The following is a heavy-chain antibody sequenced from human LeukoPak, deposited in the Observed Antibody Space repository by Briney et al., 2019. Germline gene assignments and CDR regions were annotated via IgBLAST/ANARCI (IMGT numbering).Heavy chain of an antibody. CDR3: ARGGIAAAGGPGHYYYYMDV. J-gene: IGHJ6*03. CDR1: GGSISSYY. Sequence: SETLSLTCTVSGGSISSYYWSWIRQPPGKGLEGIGNIYYSGSTNYNPSLKSRVTISVDTSKNQFSLKLNSVTAADTAVYYCARGGIAAAGGPGHYYYYMDVWGKGTTVTISS. V-gene: IGHV4-59*01. CDR2: IYYSGST. D-gene: IGHD6-13*01.